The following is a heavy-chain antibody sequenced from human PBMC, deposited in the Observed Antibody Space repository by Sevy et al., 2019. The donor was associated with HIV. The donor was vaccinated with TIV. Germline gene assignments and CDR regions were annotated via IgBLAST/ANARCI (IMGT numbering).Heavy chain of an antibody. J-gene: IGHJ4*02. V-gene: IGHV3-30-3*01. Sequence: GGSLRLSCAASGFTFSSYAMHWVRQAPGKGLEWVAVISYDGSNKYYADSVKGRFTISRDNSKNTLYLQMNSLGAEDTAVYYCASVGSRFDYWGQGTLVTVSS. CDR2: ISYDGSNK. CDR1: GFTFSSYA. CDR3: ASVGSRFDY.